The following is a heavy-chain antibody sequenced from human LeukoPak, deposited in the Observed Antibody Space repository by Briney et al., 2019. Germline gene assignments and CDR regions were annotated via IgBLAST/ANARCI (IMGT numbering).Heavy chain of an antibody. CDR3: ARPRRSGSYYYFYGMDV. CDR1: GYTFTSYY. CDR2: INPSGGST. D-gene: IGHD1-26*01. Sequence: ASVKVSCKASGYTFTSYYMHWVRQAPGQGLEWMGIINPSGGSTSYAQKFQGRVTMTRDTSTSTVYMELSSLRSEDTAVYYCARPRRSGSYYYFYGMDVWGQGTTVTVS. J-gene: IGHJ6*02. V-gene: IGHV1-46*01.